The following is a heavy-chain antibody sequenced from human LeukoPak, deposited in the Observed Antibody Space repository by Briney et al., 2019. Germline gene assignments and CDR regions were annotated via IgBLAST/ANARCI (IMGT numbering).Heavy chain of an antibody. CDR1: GFTFSSYS. CDR3: AKGFDWLAPASGDY. Sequence: GGSLRLSCAASGFTFSSYSMNWVRQAPGKGLEWVSAISGSGGSTYYADSVKGRFTISRDNSKNTLYLQMNSLRAEDTAVYYCAKGFDWLAPASGDYWGQGTLVTVSS. J-gene: IGHJ4*02. V-gene: IGHV3-23*01. D-gene: IGHD3-9*01. CDR2: ISGSGGST.